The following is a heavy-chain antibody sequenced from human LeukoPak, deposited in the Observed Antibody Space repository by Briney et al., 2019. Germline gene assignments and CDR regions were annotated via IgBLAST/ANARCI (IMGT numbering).Heavy chain of an antibody. Sequence: PGGSLRLSCAASGFTFRSHAKHWVRQAPGKGVERAAHISNDGRNKYYGDSVKGRFTISRDNANNSLYLQMNSMRAEDSAVSYCARVLVSYYDSSGYNFGGLDYWGQGTLLTVSS. CDR3: ARVLVSYYDSSGYNFGGLDY. D-gene: IGHD3-22*01. CDR2: ISNDGRNK. V-gene: IGHV3-30*04. CDR1: GFTFRSHA. J-gene: IGHJ4*02.